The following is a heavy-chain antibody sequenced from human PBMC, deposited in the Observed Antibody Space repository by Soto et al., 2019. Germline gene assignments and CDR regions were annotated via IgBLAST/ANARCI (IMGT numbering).Heavy chain of an antibody. CDR2: ITSSDVTM. Sequence: EVQLVESGGGLVQPGGSLRLSCAASGFTFSTHSMNWVRQAPGKGLEWISYITSSDVTMYAASVKGRFTNSTDNAKNFLYQQMNGRRGEDTAVYCCVGEVGFQLIYWGQGTLVTVSS. V-gene: IGHV3-48*01. D-gene: IGHD2-2*01. J-gene: IGHJ4*02. CDR1: GFTFSTHS. CDR3: VGEVGFQLIY.